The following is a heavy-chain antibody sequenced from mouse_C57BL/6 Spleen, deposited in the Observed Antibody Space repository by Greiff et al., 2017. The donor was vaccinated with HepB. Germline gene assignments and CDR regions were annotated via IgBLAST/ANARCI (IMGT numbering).Heavy chain of an antibody. Sequence: EVKLMESGPGLVKPSQSLSLTCSVTGYSITSGYYWNWIRQFPGNKLEWMGYISYDGSNNYNPSLKNRISITRDTSKNQFFLKLNSVTTEDTATYYCARAPMVTTVYYAMDYWGQGTSVTVSS. CDR3: ARAPMVTTVYYAMDY. CDR2: ISYDGSN. V-gene: IGHV3-6*01. CDR1: GYSITSGYY. D-gene: IGHD2-2*01. J-gene: IGHJ4*01.